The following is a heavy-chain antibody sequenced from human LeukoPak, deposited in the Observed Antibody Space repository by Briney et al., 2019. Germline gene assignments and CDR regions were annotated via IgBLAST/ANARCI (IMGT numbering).Heavy chain of an antibody. Sequence: SVKVSCKASGGTSSSYAISWVRQAPGQGLEWMGGIIPIFGTANYAQKFQGRVTITADESTSTAYMELSSLRSEDTAVYYCAHTGYSSGWYYFDYWGQGTLVTVSS. CDR1: GGTSSSYA. J-gene: IGHJ4*02. D-gene: IGHD6-19*01. CDR2: IIPIFGTA. CDR3: AHTGYSSGWYYFDY. V-gene: IGHV1-69*01.